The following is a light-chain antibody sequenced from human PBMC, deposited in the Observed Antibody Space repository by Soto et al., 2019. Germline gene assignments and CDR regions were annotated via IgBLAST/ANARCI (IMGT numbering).Light chain of an antibody. CDR1: QSTSTW. CDR2: EAS. V-gene: IGKV1-5*03. Sequence: DIQMTQSPSTLSASVGDRVTITCRASQSTSTWLAWYQQRQGKTPKLLISEASKLESGVPSRFSGSGSGTEFTLTISSLQPDDFATYYSQQYITYPYAFGQGTKVEIK. J-gene: IGKJ1*01. CDR3: QQYITYPYA.